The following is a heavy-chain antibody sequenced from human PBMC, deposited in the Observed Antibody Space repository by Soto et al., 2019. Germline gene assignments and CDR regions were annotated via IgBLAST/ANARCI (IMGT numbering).Heavy chain of an antibody. D-gene: IGHD6-19*01. J-gene: IGHJ4*02. Sequence: QITLKEYGPTLVRPTQTLTLTCTFSGFSLITSGLGLGWIRQPPGKALEWLAPIYWNDDKRYRPSLKARLTITTDTSKNQVVLKMTHMDPVDTAKYYCAHRPSGWYLFDYWGQGTLVTVSS. CDR2: IYWNDDK. V-gene: IGHV2-5*01. CDR3: AHRPSGWYLFDY. CDR1: GFSLITSGLG.